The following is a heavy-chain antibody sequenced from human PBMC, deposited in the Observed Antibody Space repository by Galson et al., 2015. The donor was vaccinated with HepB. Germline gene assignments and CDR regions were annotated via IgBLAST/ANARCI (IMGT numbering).Heavy chain of an antibody. CDR3: ARSYTYFDL. V-gene: IGHV3-9*01. Sequence: SLRLSCAASGFTFDDYAMHWVRQAPGKGLEWVSGISWNSGSIGYADSVKGRFTISRDNAKNSLYLQMNSLRAEDTALYYCARSYTYFDLWGRGTLVTVSS. D-gene: IGHD3-16*02. CDR2: ISWNSGSI. CDR1: GFTFDDYA. J-gene: IGHJ2*01.